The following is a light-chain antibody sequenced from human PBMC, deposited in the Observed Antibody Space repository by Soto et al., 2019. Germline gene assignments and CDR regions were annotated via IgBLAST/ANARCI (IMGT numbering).Light chain of an antibody. V-gene: IGKV1-5*01. Sequence: DIQMTQSPSILSASVGDRVTITCRASQSISSWLAWYQQKPGKAPKLLIYDASSLESGVPSRFSGIGSGTEFTLTITSLQPDDFATYYCHQYDSYAWTFGQGTKVEIK. J-gene: IGKJ1*01. CDR2: DAS. CDR3: HQYDSYAWT. CDR1: QSISSW.